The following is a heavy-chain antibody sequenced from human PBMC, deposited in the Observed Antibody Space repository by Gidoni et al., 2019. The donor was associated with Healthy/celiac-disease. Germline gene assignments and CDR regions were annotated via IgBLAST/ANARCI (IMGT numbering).Heavy chain of an antibody. D-gene: IGHD2-2*01. CDR3: ARVAYQYYYYYYGMDV. J-gene: IGHJ6*02. CDR2: INHSGST. CDR1: GGSFSGYY. V-gene: IGHV4-34*01. Sequence: QVQLQQWCAGLLKPSETLSLTCAVYGGSFSGYYWSWIRQPPGKGLEWIGEINHSGSTNYNPSLKSRVTISVDTSKNQFSLKLSSVTAADTAVYYCARVAYQYYYYYYGMDVWGQGTTVTVSS.